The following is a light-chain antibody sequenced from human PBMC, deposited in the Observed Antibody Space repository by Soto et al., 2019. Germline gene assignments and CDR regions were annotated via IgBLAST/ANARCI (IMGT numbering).Light chain of an antibody. J-gene: IGKJ3*01. V-gene: IGKV1-27*01. CDR1: QGINNY. Sequence: DIPMTQSPSSLSASVGDRVTITCRASQGINNYVAWYQQKPGKPPKLLIYAASTLQSGVPSRFSGSGSGTDFSLTINSLQPEDVATYSCQKYSSVPVFGPGTKVDIK. CDR2: AAS. CDR3: QKYSSVPV.